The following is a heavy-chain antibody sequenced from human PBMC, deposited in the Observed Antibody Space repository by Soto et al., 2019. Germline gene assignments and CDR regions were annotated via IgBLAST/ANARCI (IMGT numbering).Heavy chain of an antibody. D-gene: IGHD3-10*01. Sequence: QVQLVQSGAEVKKPGASVKVSCQASAYTSTNYLMNWVRQAPGQRLEWMGWINAGNGNTKYSQKFQGRVTITRDTSASTAYMELTSLRFEDTAVYYCARERLSMVRGAPFYWGQGTLVTVSS. V-gene: IGHV1-3*01. CDR1: AYTSTNYL. CDR2: INAGNGNT. CDR3: ARERLSMVRGAPFY. J-gene: IGHJ4*02.